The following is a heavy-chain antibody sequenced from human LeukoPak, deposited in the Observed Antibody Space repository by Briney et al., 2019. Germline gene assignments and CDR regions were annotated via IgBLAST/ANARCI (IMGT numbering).Heavy chain of an antibody. CDR3: AREVDTSGYYLAYFDY. CDR2: INTDGSST. CDR1: GFTFSFYW. D-gene: IGHD3-22*01. V-gene: IGHV3-74*01. J-gene: IGHJ4*02. Sequence: PGGSLRLSCAASGFTFSFYWMHWVRQVPGKGLAWVSRINTDGSSTTYADSVKGRFTISRGNAKNTLYLQMTGLRADDTAVYYCAREVDTSGYYLAYFDYWGRGTLVTVSS.